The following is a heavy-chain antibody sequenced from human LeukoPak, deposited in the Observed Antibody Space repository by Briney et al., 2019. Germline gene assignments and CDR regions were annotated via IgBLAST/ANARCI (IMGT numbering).Heavy chain of an antibody. CDR3: AKRRGSGYDLDY. CDR2: INPSGGST. D-gene: IGHD5-12*01. CDR1: GYTFTSYY. Sequence: ASVKVSCKTSGYTFTSYYMHWVRQAPGQGLEWMGIINPSGGSTSSAQKFQGRVTMTRDTSTSTVYMELSSLRSEDTALYYCAKRRGSGYDLDYWGQGTLVTVSS. V-gene: IGHV1-46*01. J-gene: IGHJ4*02.